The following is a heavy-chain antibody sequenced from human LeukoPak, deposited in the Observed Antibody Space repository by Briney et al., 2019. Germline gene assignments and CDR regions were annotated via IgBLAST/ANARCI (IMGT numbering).Heavy chain of an antibody. Sequence: ASVKVSCKASGYTFTSYAMHWVRQAPGQRLEWMGWINAGNGNTKYSQKFQGRVTITRDTSASTAYMELSSLRSEDTAVYYCARVVGSSWYRLDYWGLGTLVTVSS. D-gene: IGHD6-13*01. V-gene: IGHV1-3*01. CDR3: ARVVGSSWYRLDY. CDR2: INAGNGNT. J-gene: IGHJ4*02. CDR1: GYTFTSYA.